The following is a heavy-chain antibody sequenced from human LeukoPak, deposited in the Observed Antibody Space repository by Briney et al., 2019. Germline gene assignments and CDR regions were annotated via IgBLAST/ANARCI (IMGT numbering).Heavy chain of an antibody. CDR1: GFTFSSYG. Sequence: PGGSLRLSCAASGFTFSSYGMHWVRQAPGKGLEWMSFIRYDGSNKYYADSVKGRFTISRDNSKNTLYLQMNSLIAEDTAVYYCAKERLGGSSFDYWGQGTLVTVSS. J-gene: IGHJ4*02. CDR2: IRYDGSNK. D-gene: IGHD5-12*01. V-gene: IGHV3-30*02. CDR3: AKERLGGSSFDY.